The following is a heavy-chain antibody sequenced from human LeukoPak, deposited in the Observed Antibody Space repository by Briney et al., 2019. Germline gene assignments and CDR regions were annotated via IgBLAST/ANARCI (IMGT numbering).Heavy chain of an antibody. CDR1: GFTFSSYA. J-gene: IGHJ3*02. CDR2: ISSNGGST. V-gene: IGHV3-64*01. Sequence: GGSLRLSCAASGFTFSSYAMHWVRQAPGKGLEYVSAISSNGGSTYYANSVKGRFTISRDNSKNTLYLQMGSLRAGDMAVYYCARGPWYDSSGYYSSYQQNAFDIWGQGTMVTVSS. CDR3: ARGPWYDSSGYYSSYQQNAFDI. D-gene: IGHD3-22*01.